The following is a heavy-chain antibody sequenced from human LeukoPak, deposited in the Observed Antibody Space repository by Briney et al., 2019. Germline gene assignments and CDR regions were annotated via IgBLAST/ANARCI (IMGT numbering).Heavy chain of an antibody. CDR1: GFPFSDYD. CDR2: IGTAGDT. CDR3: ARVAKELVGGVYYFDY. J-gene: IGHJ4*02. D-gene: IGHD1-7*01. V-gene: IGHV3-13*01. Sequence: GSLRLSCAASGFPFSDYDMHWVRQATGKGLEWVSAIGTAGDTYYTGSGTGRFTVARENAKNSLYLQMNSLRAGDTAVYYCARVAKELVGGVYYFDYWGQGTLVTVYS.